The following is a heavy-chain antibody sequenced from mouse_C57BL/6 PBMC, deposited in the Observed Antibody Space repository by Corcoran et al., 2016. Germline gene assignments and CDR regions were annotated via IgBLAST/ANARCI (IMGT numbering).Heavy chain of an antibody. Sequence: EVQLQQSGPELVKPGASVKISCKASGYTFTDYYMNWVKQSHGKSLEWIGDINPNNGGTSYNQKFKGKATLTVDKSSSTAYMELRSLTSEDSAVYYCARDYEAYYFDDWGQGTTLTVSS. V-gene: IGHV1-26*01. CDR3: ARDYEAYYFDD. J-gene: IGHJ2*01. D-gene: IGHD2-4*01. CDR1: GYTFTDYY. CDR2: INPNNGGT.